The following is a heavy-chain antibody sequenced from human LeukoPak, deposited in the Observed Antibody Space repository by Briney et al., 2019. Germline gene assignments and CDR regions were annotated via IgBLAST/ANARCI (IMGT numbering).Heavy chain of an antibody. CDR2: IYYSGST. Sequence: PSETLSLTCTVSGGSISSYYWSWIRQPPGKGLEWIGYIYYSGSTNYNPSLTSRVTISVDTSKNQFSLKLSSVTAADTAVYYCARSQVAAAGTWFDPWGQGTLVTVSS. CDR1: GGSISSYY. D-gene: IGHD6-13*01. CDR3: ARSQVAAAGTWFDP. J-gene: IGHJ5*02. V-gene: IGHV4-59*01.